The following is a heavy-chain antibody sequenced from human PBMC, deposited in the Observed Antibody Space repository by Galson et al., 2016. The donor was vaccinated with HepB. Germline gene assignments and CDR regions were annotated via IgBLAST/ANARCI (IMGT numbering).Heavy chain of an antibody. V-gene: IGHV2-5*02. CDR1: GFSLSSNGMG. CDR2: IHWDDNS. Sequence: PALVKPTQTLTLTCTFSGFSLSSNGMGVGWVRQPPGRALEWLALIHWDDNSRYSPSLRSRLFIAKDTSKNQAVLVMTNIDPLDTATYFCVHRNSDGLFGYWGQGLLVTVSS. J-gene: IGHJ4*02. CDR3: VHRNSDGLFGY. D-gene: IGHD5-18*01.